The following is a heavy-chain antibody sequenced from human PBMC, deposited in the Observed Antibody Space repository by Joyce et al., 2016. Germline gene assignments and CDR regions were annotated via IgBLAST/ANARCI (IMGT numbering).Heavy chain of an antibody. V-gene: IGHV1-2*02. J-gene: IGHJ6*03. CDR3: ARDGGLIAPYYFMDV. D-gene: IGHD3-16*01. CDR1: GYTFTDYW. Sequence: QADLVQSGAEVKKPGASVKVACKASGYTFTDYWMHWVRQAPGQGLEWMGWINPVTGDTKYAQKFQDRVTMTRDTSITTAYMELSRLRSDDTAVYYCARDGGLIAPYYFMDVWGKGTTVTVSS. CDR2: INPVTGDT.